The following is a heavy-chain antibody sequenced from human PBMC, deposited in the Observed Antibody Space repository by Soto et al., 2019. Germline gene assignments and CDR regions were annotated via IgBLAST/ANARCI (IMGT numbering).Heavy chain of an antibody. CDR3: ATWNYPQSD. CDR1: GFTFNTYG. Sequence: QVQLVESGGGVVQPGKSLRLSCAASGFTFNTYGMHWVRQAPGKGPEWVAVISNDGSNKYYADSVKGRFTISRDNSKNTLYLQMNSLRAEDTAVYYCATWNYPQSDWGQRPLVPVSS. J-gene: IGHJ4*02. D-gene: IGHD1-7*01. CDR2: ISNDGSNK. V-gene: IGHV3-30*03.